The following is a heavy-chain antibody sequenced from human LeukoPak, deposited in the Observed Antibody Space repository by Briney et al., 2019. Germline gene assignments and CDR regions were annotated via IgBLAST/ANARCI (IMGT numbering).Heavy chain of an antibody. Sequence: GGSLRLSCAASGFTFSSYTMSWVRQAPGKGLEWVSSISGSGGSTSYADSVKGRFTISRDNSKNTLFLQMNSLRVEDTAIYYCAKDGVETYGGVSFFDYWGQGTLVTVSS. CDR2: ISGSGGST. CDR1: GFTFSSYT. V-gene: IGHV3-23*01. J-gene: IGHJ4*02. D-gene: IGHD4-23*01. CDR3: AKDGVETYGGVSFFDY.